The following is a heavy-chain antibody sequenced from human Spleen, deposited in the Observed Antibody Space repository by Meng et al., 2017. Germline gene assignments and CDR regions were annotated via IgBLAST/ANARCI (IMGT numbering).Heavy chain of an antibody. CDR1: GFSLSTRGVG. D-gene: IGHD6-6*01. CDR3: AHSEDSSTYSGGWFFDQ. Sequence: QVTWKESGPTLVKPTQTIKLTCTFSGFSLSTRGVGVGWIRPPPGKALDWLALIYWNYKRYSPSLNSRLTITKDTSKNQVVLTMTNMDPVDTATYYCAHSEDSSTYSGGWFFDQWGQGILVTVSS. CDR2: IYWNYK. V-gene: IGHV2-5*01. J-gene: IGHJ4*02.